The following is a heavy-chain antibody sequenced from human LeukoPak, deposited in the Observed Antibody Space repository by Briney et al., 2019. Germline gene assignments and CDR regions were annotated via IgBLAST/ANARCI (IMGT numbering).Heavy chain of an antibody. D-gene: IGHD6-19*01. V-gene: IGHV3-23*01. J-gene: IGHJ4*02. CDR1: GFTFRSYA. CDR3: AKTTAGYSSGRYPGWPVDY. Sequence: GGSLRLSCAASGFTFRSYAIYWVRQAPGKGLEWVSGISGSGGDTYLADPVKGRFSISRDNSKNTEFLKMDSLRAEDTAVYYCAKTTAGYSSGRYPGWPVDYWGQGTLVTVSS. CDR2: ISGSGGDT.